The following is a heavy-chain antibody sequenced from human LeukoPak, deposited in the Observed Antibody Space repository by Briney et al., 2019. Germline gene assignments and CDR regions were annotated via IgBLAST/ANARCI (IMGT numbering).Heavy chain of an antibody. CDR1: GFTFSSYA. D-gene: IGHD1-26*01. V-gene: IGHV3-30-3*01. J-gene: IGHJ3*02. CDR3: AKETWPTVGATYDAFDI. Sequence: GGSLRLSCAASGFTFSSYAMHWVRQAPGKGLEWVAVISYDGSNKYYADSVKGRFTISRDNSKNTLYLQMNSLRAEDTAVYYCAKETWPTVGATYDAFDIWGQGTMVTVSS. CDR2: ISYDGSNK.